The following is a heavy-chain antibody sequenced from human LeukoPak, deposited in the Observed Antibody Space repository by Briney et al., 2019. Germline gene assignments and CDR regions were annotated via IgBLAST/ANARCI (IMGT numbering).Heavy chain of an antibody. CDR3: ARHVSRYVRPHP. CDR1: GGSISSNY. Sequence: SETLSLTCTVSGGSISSNYWSWIRQPPGKGLEWIGSIYYSGSTYYNPSLKSRVTISVDTSKNQFSLKLISVTAADTAVYYCARHVSRYVRPHPWGQGTLVTVSS. V-gene: IGHV4-59*05. D-gene: IGHD3-16*01. CDR2: IYYSGST. J-gene: IGHJ5*02.